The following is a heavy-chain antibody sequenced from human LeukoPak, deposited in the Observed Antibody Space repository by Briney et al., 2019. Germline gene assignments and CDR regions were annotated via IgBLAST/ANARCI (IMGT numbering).Heavy chain of an antibody. Sequence: SETLSLTCAVYGGSFSGYYWSWIRQPPGKGLEWIGEINHSGSTKYNPSLKSRVTISVDTSKNQFSLKLSSVTAAGTAVYYCASDGDYGAVDYWGQGTLVTVSS. J-gene: IGHJ4*02. D-gene: IGHD4-17*01. CDR3: ASDGDYGAVDY. CDR2: INHSGST. CDR1: GGSFSGYY. V-gene: IGHV4-34*01.